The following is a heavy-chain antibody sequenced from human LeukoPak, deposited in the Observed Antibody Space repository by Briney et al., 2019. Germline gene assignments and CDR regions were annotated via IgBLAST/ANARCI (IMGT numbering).Heavy chain of an antibody. CDR3: ARGSDFWIGTIGGGNYFDY. V-gene: IGHV1-69*04. J-gene: IGHJ4*02. D-gene: IGHD3-3*01. Sequence: GASVKVSCKASAGTFSSYAISWVRQAPGQGLEWMGRIIPILGIANYAQKFQGRVTITADKSTSTAYMELSSLRSEDTAVYYCARGSDFWIGTIGGGNYFDYWGQGTLVTVSS. CDR2: IIPILGIA. CDR1: AGTFSSYA.